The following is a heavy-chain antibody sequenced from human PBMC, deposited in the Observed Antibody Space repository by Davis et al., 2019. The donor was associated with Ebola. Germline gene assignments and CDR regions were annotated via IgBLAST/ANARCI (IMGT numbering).Heavy chain of an antibody. D-gene: IGHD2-2*01. CDR2: INSDGSST. CDR3: AKDRCSSTRCQDFYYGMDV. CDR1: GFTFNTFW. V-gene: IGHV3-74*01. Sequence: GESLKISCAASGFTFNTFWMHWVRQVPGKGLVWVSRINSDGSSTSYADSVKGRFTISRDNSKNTLYLQMNSMRAEDTAVYYCAKDRCSSTRCQDFYYGMDVWGQGTTVTVSS. J-gene: IGHJ6*02.